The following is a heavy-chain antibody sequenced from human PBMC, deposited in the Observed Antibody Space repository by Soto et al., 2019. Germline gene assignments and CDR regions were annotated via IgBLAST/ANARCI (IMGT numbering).Heavy chain of an antibody. V-gene: IGHV4-30-4*01. CDR1: GGSISSGDYY. D-gene: IGHD3-3*01. CDR3: AREVGQYYDFWSGYYQDNWFDP. CDR2: IYYSGST. Sequence: PSETLSLTCTVSGGSISSGDYYWSWIRQPPGKGLEWIGYIYYSGSTYYNPSLKSRVTISVDTSKNQFSLKLSSVTAADTAVYCCAREVGQYYDFWSGYYQDNWFDPWGQGTQVTVSS. J-gene: IGHJ5*02.